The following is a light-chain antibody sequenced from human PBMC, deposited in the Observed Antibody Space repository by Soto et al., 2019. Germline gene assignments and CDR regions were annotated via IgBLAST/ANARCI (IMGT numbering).Light chain of an antibody. CDR2: GAS. J-gene: IGKJ1*01. CDR1: QSVSTRS. CDR3: QQYNNWPPWT. V-gene: IGKV3-20*01. Sequence: EIVLTQSPGTLSLSPGERATLSCRASQSVSTRSLAWYQQKPGQAPRLLISGASSRAADIPDRFSGSGSGTDFTLTINRLEPEDFAVYYCQQYNNWPPWTFGQGTKVEIK.